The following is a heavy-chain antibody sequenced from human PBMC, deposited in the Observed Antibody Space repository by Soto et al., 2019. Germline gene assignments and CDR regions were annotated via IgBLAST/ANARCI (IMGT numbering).Heavy chain of an antibody. D-gene: IGHD3-3*01. J-gene: IGHJ6*03. CDR3: AKDPVLRFLEWSIYYYYYMDV. CDR1: GFTFSSYA. Sequence: GGSLRLSCAASGFTFSSYAMSWVRQAPGKGLEWVSAISGSGGSTYYADSVKGRFTISRDNSKNTLYLQMNSLRAEDTAVYYCAKDPVLRFLEWSIYYYYYMDVWGKGTTVTVS. V-gene: IGHV3-23*01. CDR2: ISGSGGST.